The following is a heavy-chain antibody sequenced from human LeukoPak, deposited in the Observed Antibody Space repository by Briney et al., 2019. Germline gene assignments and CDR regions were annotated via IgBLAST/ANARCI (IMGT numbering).Heavy chain of an antibody. CDR2: ISGSGGST. CDR3: AKDVLLWFGEGNFDY. V-gene: IGHV3-23*01. D-gene: IGHD3-10*01. CDR1: GFTFSSYA. J-gene: IGHJ4*02. Sequence: GGSLRLSSAASGFTFSSYAMSWVRQAPGKGLEWVSAISGSGGSTYYADSVKGRFTISRDNSKNTLYLQMNSLRAEDTAVYYCAKDVLLWFGEGNFDYWGQGTLVTVSS.